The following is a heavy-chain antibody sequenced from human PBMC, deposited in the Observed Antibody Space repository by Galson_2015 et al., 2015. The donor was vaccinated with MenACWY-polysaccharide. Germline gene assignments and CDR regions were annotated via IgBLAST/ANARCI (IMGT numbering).Heavy chain of an antibody. V-gene: IGHV3-7*01. CDR3: ARRRGGLGNYFDY. CDR1: GFTFSSYG. CDR2: IKEDGSDK. Sequence: SLRLSCAASGFTFSSYGMNWVRQASGKGLEWVANIKEDGSDKYYVDPVKGRFTISRDNAKNSLYLQMNSLRAEDTAVYYCARRRGGLGNYFDYWGQGTLVTVSS. D-gene: IGHD3-16*01. J-gene: IGHJ4*02.